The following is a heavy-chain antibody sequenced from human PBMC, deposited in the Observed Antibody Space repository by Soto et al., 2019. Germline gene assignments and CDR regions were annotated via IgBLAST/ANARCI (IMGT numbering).Heavy chain of an antibody. V-gene: IGHV4-59*08. CDR3: ARQTGGFGYYFDY. CDR2: IYYTGST. Sequence: SETLSLTCTVSGDSINNYYCSWIRQPPGKGLEWIGYIYYTGSTNYNPSLKGRVTMSVDTSKNQFSLKLASVTAADTAVYYCARQTGGFGYYFDYWGQGALVTVSS. D-gene: IGHD3-16*01. CDR1: GDSINNYY. J-gene: IGHJ4*02.